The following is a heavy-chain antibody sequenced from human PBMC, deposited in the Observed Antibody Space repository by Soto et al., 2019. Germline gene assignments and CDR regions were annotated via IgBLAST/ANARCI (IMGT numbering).Heavy chain of an antibody. J-gene: IGHJ6*03. D-gene: IGHD2-2*01. CDR3: ASFLGYCSSTSCPSTYYYYMDV. V-gene: IGHV1-18*01. CDR1: GYTFTSYG. Sequence: ASVKVSCKASGYTFTSYGISWVRQAPGQGLEWMGWISAYNGNTNYAQKLQGRVTMTTDTSTSTAYMELRSLRSDDTAVYYCASFLGYCSSTSCPSTYYYYMDVWGKGTTVTVSS. CDR2: ISAYNGNT.